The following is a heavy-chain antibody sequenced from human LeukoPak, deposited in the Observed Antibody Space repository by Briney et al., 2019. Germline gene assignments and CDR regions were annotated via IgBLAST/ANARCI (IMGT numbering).Heavy chain of an antibody. V-gene: IGHV4-61*02. CDR3: VRDRLVASTWDY. Sequence: SETLSLTCTVSGGSITSANYYWSWIRQPAGKRPEWIGRIFTSGNTDYNPALKSRITISMDTSKNQFSLKLTSVTAADSAMYYCVRDRLVASTWDYWGPGTLVTVAS. J-gene: IGHJ4*02. CDR2: IFTSGNT. D-gene: IGHD2-8*02. CDR1: GGSITSANYY.